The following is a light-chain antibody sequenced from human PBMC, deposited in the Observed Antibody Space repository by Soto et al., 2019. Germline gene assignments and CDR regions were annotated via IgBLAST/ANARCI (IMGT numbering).Light chain of an antibody. V-gene: IGLV1-47*02. Sequence: QSVLTQPPSASGTPWQKVFISCSVSSSNIGGTNYAYWYQQLPGAAPKLLMHSNNLRPSGVPERISGSKFGTAASLAISGLRSEDEAVYYCASWDDRLGAVIFGGGTKVTVL. J-gene: IGLJ2*01. CDR2: SNN. CDR3: ASWDDRLGAVI. CDR1: SSNIGGTNY.